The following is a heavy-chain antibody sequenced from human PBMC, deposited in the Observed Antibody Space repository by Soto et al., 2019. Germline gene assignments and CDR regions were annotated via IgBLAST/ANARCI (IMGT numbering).Heavy chain of an antibody. CDR1: GFTFSSYE. D-gene: IGHD5-12*01. V-gene: IGHV3-48*03. CDR3: ARDRVWWLRLDY. Sequence: GGSLRLSCAASGFTFSSYEMNWVRQAPGKGLEWVSYISSSGSTIYYADSVKGRFTISRDNAKNSLYLQMNSLRAEDTAVYYCARDRVWWLRLDYWGQGTLATVSS. J-gene: IGHJ4*02. CDR2: ISSSGSTI.